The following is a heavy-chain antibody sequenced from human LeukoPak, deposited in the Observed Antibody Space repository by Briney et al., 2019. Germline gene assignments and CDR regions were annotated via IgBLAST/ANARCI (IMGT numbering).Heavy chain of an antibody. CDR2: IYYSGST. CDR3: ASDFSSSWSFDY. J-gene: IGHJ4*02. V-gene: IGHV4-59*01. Sequence: SETLSLTCTVSGGSISGYYWSWIRQPAGKGLEWIGYIYYSGSTNYNPPLKSRVTISVDTSKNQFSLKLSSVTAADTAVYYWASDFSSSWSFDYWGQGTLVTVSS. D-gene: IGHD6-13*01. CDR1: GGSISGYY.